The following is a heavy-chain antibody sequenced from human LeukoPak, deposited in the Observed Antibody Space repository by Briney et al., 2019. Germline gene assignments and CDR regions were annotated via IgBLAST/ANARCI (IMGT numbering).Heavy chain of an antibody. CDR1: GFTFSSYA. CDR3: ARDSSPPIVGTTFWADAFDI. V-gene: IGHV3-30-3*01. CDR2: ISYDGSNK. D-gene: IGHD1-26*01. J-gene: IGHJ3*02. Sequence: GGSLRLSCAASGFTFSSYAMHWVRQAPGKGLEWVAVISYDGSNKYYADSVKGRFTISRDNSKNTLYLQMNSLRAEDTAVYYCARDSSPPIVGTTFWADAFDIWGQGTMVTVSS.